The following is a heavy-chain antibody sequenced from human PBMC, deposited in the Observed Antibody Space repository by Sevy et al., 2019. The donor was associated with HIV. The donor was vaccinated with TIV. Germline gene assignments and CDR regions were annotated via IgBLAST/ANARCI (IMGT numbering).Heavy chain of an antibody. Sequence: ASVKVSCKASGYTFTSYGISWVRQAPGQGLEWMGWISAYNGNTNYAQKLQGRVTMTTDTSTSTAYMELRSLRSDDTAVYYCARIRELLWFGEDTAYFDYWGQGTLVTVSS. V-gene: IGHV1-18*01. J-gene: IGHJ4*02. D-gene: IGHD3-10*01. CDR3: ARIRELLWFGEDTAYFDY. CDR1: GYTFTSYG. CDR2: ISAYNGNT.